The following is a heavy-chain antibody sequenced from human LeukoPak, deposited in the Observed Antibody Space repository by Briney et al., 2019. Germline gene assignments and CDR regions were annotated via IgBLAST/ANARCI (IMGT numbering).Heavy chain of an antibody. Sequence: ASVKVSCKATGYTFTTYYMHWVRQAPGQGLEWMGTINPSGGSTSYAQKFQGRVTMTRDTSTSTVYMELSSLRSEDTAVYYCARGGRGEGTGTTRVAFDIWGQGTMVTVSS. V-gene: IGHV1-46*01. J-gene: IGHJ3*02. CDR1: GYTFTTYY. CDR3: ARGGRGEGTGTTRVAFDI. D-gene: IGHD1-1*01. CDR2: INPSGGST.